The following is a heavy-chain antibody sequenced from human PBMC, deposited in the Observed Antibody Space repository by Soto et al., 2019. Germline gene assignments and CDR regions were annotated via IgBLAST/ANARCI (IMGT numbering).Heavy chain of an antibody. CDR1: GFTFSSYA. D-gene: IGHD3-22*01. CDR3: AKDPPYYYDSSGYYEVDY. J-gene: IGHJ4*02. CDR2: ISGSGGST. Sequence: EVQLLESGGGLVQPGGSLRLSCAASGFTFSSYAMSWVRQAPGKGLEWVSAISGSGGSTYYADSVKGRFTISRDNSKNTLDLQMNSLRAEDTAVYYCAKDPPYYYDSSGYYEVDYWGQGTLVTVSS. V-gene: IGHV3-23*01.